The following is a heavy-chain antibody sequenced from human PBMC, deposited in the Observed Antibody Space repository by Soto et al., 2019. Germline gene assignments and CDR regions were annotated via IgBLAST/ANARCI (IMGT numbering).Heavy chain of an antibody. Sequence: SGPTLVNPTETLTLTCTVSGFSLSNARMGVSWIRQPPGKALEWLAHIFSNDEKSYSTSLKSRLTISKDTSKSQVVLTMTNMDPVDTATYYCARIRWVRGYCSGGSCYWLDYWGQGTLVTVSS. D-gene: IGHD2-15*01. CDR2: IFSNDEK. CDR1: GFSLSNARMG. CDR3: ARIRWVRGYCSGGSCYWLDY. V-gene: IGHV2-26*01. J-gene: IGHJ4*02.